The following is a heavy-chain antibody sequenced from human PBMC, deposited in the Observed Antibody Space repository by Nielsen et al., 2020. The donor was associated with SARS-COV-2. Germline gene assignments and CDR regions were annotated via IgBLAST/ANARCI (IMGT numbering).Heavy chain of an antibody. CDR3: ARDRSSDFWSGYYLYYYYYGMDV. CDR2: FDPEDGET. D-gene: IGHD3-3*01. Sequence: WVRQAPGQGLEWMGGFDPEDGETIYAQKFQGRVTMTTDTSTSTAYMELRSLRSDDTAVYYCARDRSSDFWSGYYLYYYYYGMDVWGQGTTVTVSS. V-gene: IGHV1-24*01. J-gene: IGHJ6*02.